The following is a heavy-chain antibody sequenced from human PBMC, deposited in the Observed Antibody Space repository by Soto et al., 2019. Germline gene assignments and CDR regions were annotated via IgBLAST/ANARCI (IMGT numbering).Heavy chain of an antibody. Sequence: GGSLRLSCAASGFTFSDYYMSWIRQAPGKGLEWVSYISSSGSTIYYADSVKGRFTISRDNAKNSLYLQMNSLRAEDTAVYYCARDRVYCSGGSCPLSYYYYYMDVWGKGTTVTVSS. D-gene: IGHD2-15*01. V-gene: IGHV3-11*01. CDR1: GFTFSDYY. CDR3: ARDRVYCSGGSCPLSYYYYYMDV. CDR2: ISSSGSTI. J-gene: IGHJ6*03.